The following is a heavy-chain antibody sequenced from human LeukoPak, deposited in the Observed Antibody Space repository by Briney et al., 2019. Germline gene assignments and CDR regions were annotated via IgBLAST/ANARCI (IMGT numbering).Heavy chain of an antibody. D-gene: IGHD4-17*01. CDR3: ARGGYGDRIDY. Sequence: GASVKVSCKASGYTFIRYYMHWVRQAPGQGLEWMGIINPSGGSTSYAQKFQGRVNMTRDTSTSTVYMELSRLRSEDTAVYYCARGGYGDRIDYWGQGTLVSVSS. CDR2: INPSGGST. V-gene: IGHV1-46*01. CDR1: GYTFIRYY. J-gene: IGHJ4*02.